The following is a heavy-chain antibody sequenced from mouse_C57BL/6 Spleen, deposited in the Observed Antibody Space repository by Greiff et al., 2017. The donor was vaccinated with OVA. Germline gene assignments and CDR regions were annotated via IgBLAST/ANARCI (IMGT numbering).Heavy chain of an antibody. CDR3: ARYGYDYTMDY. CDR1: GYTFTSYG. V-gene: IGHV1-81*01. J-gene: IGHJ4*01. D-gene: IGHD2-2*01. CDR2: IYPRSGNT. Sequence: LQPSVAELARPGASVKLSCKASGYTFTSYGISWVKQRTGQGLEWIGEIYPRSGNTYYNEKFKGKATLPADKSSSTAYMELRSLTSEDSAVYFCARYGYDYTMDYWGQGTSVTVSS.